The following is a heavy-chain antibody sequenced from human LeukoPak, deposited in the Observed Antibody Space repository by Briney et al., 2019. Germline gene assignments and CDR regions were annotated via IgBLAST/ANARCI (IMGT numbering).Heavy chain of an antibody. CDR2: INPNSGGT. CDR1: GYSFTGNY. Sequence: GASVKVSGKASGYSFTGNYMHWVRQAPGQGFEWMGWINPNSGGTNYAQKFKGRVLMTRDTSISTAYMELSSLKSDDTAVYYCARVGYCSRGVCYNYDYWGQGTQVTVSS. CDR3: ARVGYCSRGVCYNYDY. D-gene: IGHD2-8*01. V-gene: IGHV1-2*02. J-gene: IGHJ4*02.